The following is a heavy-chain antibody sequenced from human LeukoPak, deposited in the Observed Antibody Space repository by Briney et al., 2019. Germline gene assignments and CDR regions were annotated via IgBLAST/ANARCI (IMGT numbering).Heavy chain of an antibody. D-gene: IGHD2-15*01. V-gene: IGHV3-33*06. Sequence: GGSLRLSCAASGFTFSHTGIHWVRQAPGKGLEWVALIYYDGSNQFYADSVKGRFTISRDNSKNMVFLHLNSLRDEDTAVYFCAKDYGTTGYYRGGFFDYWGQGALVTVSS. CDR3: AKDYGTTGYYRGGFFDY. J-gene: IGHJ4*02. CDR2: IYYDGSNQ. CDR1: GFTFSHTG.